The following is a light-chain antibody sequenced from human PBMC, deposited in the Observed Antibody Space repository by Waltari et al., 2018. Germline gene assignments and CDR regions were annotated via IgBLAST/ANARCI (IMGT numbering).Light chain of an antibody. CDR1: SSDVGNYNF. CDR3: CSYAGSYTFV. J-gene: IGLJ7*01. V-gene: IGLV2-11*01. CDR2: DVV. Sequence: QSALTQPRSVSGSPGQSVTISCSGTSSDVGNYNFVSWYQQHPGTAPKLLIYDVVKRTSGVPDRFSGSKSGNTASLTISGLQTEDEADYYCCSYAGSYTFVFGGGTQLTVL.